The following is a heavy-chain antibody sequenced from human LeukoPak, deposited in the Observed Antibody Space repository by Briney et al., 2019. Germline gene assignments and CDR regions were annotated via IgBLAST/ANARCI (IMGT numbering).Heavy chain of an antibody. CDR2: INHSGST. D-gene: IGHD3-3*01. CDR1: GGSFSGYY. V-gene: IGHV4-34*01. CDR3: ARASLEWLLLYWYFDL. J-gene: IGHJ2*01. Sequence: MSSETLSLTCAVYGGSFSGYYWSWIRQPPGKGLEWIGEINHSGSTNYNPSLKSRVTISVDTSKNQFSLKLSSVTAAGTAVYYCARASLEWLLLYWYFDLWGRGTLVTVSS.